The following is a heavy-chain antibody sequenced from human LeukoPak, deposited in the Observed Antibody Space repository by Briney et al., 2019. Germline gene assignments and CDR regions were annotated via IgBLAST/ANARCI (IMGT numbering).Heavy chain of an antibody. D-gene: IGHD6-6*01. CDR1: GGSVRSDISH. CDR2: VHYSGSA. J-gene: IGHJ1*01. CDR3: ARGGAARLHFQN. V-gene: IGHV4-61*01. Sequence: SETLSLTCSVSGGSVRSDISHWSWIRQPPGKGLEWIGYVHYSGSANYSPSLESRVTMSLDNSKNQFSLDLTSVTAADTAVYYCARGGAARLHFQNWGQGTLVTVSS.